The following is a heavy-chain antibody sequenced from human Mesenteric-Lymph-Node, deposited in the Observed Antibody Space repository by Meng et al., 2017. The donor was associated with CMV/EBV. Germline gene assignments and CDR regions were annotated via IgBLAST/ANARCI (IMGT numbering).Heavy chain of an antibody. CDR1: GFTFSSYE. CDR2: IDSSSSRI. D-gene: IGHD2-8*01. Sequence: GGSLRLSCAASGFTFSSYEMNWVRQAPGKGLEWVSYIDSSSSRIYHADSVKGRLTISRDNAKNSLYLEMNSLRAEDTAVYYCARGRHSTNYAHIDDWGQGTLVTVSS. J-gene: IGHJ4*02. CDR3: ARGRHSTNYAHIDD. V-gene: IGHV3-48*03.